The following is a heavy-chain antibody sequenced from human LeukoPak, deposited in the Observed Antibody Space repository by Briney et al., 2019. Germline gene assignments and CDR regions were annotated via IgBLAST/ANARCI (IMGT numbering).Heavy chain of an antibody. J-gene: IGHJ4*02. Sequence: GGSLRLSCAASGFTLSSHHMHWVRQAPGKGLEWASYISSGRGTMYYADSVKGRFTISRDNARNSVHLQMNSLRADDTAVYYCASWAGTATGFSGPFDYWGQGTPVTVSS. V-gene: IGHV3-48*01. CDR1: GFTLSSHH. D-gene: IGHD6-13*01. CDR3: ASWAGTATGFSGPFDY. CDR2: ISSGRGTM.